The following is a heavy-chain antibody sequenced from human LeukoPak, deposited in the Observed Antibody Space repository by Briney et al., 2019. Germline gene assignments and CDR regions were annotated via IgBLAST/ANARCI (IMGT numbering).Heavy chain of an antibody. Sequence: SVKVSCKASGGTFSSYAISWVRQAPGQGLEWMGRIIPILGIANYAQKFQGRVTITADKSTSTAYMELRSLRSEHTAVYYCARERDMVVTTTRDDYWGQATLVTVSS. CDR1: GGTFSSYA. CDR2: IIPILGIA. D-gene: IGHD5-12*01. J-gene: IGHJ4*02. CDR3: ARERDMVVTTTRDDY. V-gene: IGHV1-69*04.